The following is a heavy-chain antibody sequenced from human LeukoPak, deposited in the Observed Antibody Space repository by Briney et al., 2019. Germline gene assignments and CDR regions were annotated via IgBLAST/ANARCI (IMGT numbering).Heavy chain of an antibody. CDR2: IDKSGTNI. Sequence: GGSLRLSCAASGFIFSDHYMGWIRQAPGKGLEWVSYIDKSGTNIDYADSVKGRFTVSRDNTRNSLFLQMNSLSAEDTAVYYCAEMGGYYYNSAYYSWGQGTLVTVSS. CDR1: GFIFSDHY. D-gene: IGHD3-22*01. V-gene: IGHV3-11*01. CDR3: AEMGGYYYNSAYYS. J-gene: IGHJ4*02.